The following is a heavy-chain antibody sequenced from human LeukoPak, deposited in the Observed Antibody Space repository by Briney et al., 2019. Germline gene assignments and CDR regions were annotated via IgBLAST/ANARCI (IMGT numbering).Heavy chain of an antibody. D-gene: IGHD4-17*01. J-gene: IGHJ4*02. CDR3: ARDDRPSVKHGDWADY. CDR1: GCTFTSYG. Sequence: ASVKVSCKASGCTFTSYGISWVRQAPGQGLEWMGWISAYNGNTNYAQKLQGRVTMTTDTSTSTAYMELRSLRSDDTAVYYCARDDRPSVKHGDWADYWGQGTLVTVSS. CDR2: ISAYNGNT. V-gene: IGHV1-18*04.